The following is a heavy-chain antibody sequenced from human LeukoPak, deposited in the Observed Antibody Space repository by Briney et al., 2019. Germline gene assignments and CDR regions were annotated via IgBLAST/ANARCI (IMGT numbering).Heavy chain of an antibody. Sequence: PGGSLRLSCAASGFTFSIYSMNWVRQAPGKGLEWLSYISSSSSTINYADSVKGRFIISRDNAKNSLYLPMNSLRAEDTAVYYCARVGVVIPKGGAFDIWGQGTMVTVSS. J-gene: IGHJ3*02. D-gene: IGHD3-3*01. CDR1: GFTFSIYS. V-gene: IGHV3-48*01. CDR3: ARVGVVIPKGGAFDI. CDR2: ISSSSSTI.